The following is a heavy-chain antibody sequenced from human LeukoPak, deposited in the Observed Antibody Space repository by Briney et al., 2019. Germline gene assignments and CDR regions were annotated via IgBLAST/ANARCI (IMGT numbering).Heavy chain of an antibody. CDR2: IYGGGNT. CDR1: GFTFSSYS. V-gene: IGHV3-53*01. D-gene: IGHD5-12*01. Sequence: GGSLRLSCAASGFTFSSYSMNWVRQAPGKGLEWISVIYGGGNTRYYADSVKGRFTVSRDNAKNTFHLQMQSLKGEDTAIYYWTRGSGFETGDYWGQGTLVTVSS. CDR3: TRGSGFETGDY. J-gene: IGHJ4*02.